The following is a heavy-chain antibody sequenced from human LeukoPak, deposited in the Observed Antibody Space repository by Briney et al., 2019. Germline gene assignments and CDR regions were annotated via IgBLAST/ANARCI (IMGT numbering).Heavy chain of an antibody. Sequence: GGSLRLSCEASRFTFSSYWMNWVRQAPGKGLEWVASINQDGSGKYYVESVKGRFTISRDNAKNSLYLQMNSLRADDTAVYYCARDPINIGTAAKGFDYWGQGTLVTVSS. CDR2: INQDGSGK. V-gene: IGHV3-7*01. D-gene: IGHD2-2*01. CDR3: ARDPINIGTAAKGFDY. J-gene: IGHJ4*02. CDR1: RFTFSSYW.